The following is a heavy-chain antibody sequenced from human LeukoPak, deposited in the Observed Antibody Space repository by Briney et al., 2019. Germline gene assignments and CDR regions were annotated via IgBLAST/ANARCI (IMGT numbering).Heavy chain of an antibody. V-gene: IGHV3-7*01. CDR1: GFTFSSYW. CDR3: ARDGVEWELPDDAFDI. CDR2: IKQDGSEK. D-gene: IGHD1-26*01. J-gene: IGHJ3*02. Sequence: GGSLRLSCAASGFTFSSYWMSWVRQAPGKGLEWVANIKQDGSEKYYVDSVKGRFTISGDNAKNSLYLQMNSLRAEDTAVYYCARDGVEWELPDDAFDIWGQGTMVTVSS.